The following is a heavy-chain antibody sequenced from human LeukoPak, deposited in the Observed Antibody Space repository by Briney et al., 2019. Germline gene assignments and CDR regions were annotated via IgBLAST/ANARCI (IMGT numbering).Heavy chain of an antibody. CDR3: ARDHSGGYFDY. D-gene: IGHD2-15*01. V-gene: IGHV3-30*03. J-gene: IGHJ4*02. Sequence: PGGSLRLSCAASGFTFSSYGMHWVRQAPGKGLEWVAVISYDGSNKYYADSVKGRFTISRDNSKNTLYLQMNSLRAEDTAVYYCARDHSGGYFDYWGQGTLVTVSS. CDR2: ISYDGSNK. CDR1: GFTFSSYG.